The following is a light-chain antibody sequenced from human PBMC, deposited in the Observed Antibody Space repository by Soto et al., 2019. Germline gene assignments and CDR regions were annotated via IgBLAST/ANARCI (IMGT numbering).Light chain of an antibody. CDR1: QSISSN. CDR3: QQYNDWPPIT. Sequence: EIVMTQSPATLSVSPGEGATLSCRASQSISSNLAWYQQKPGQAPRLVIFDASTRATGIPDRFTGRGSGKEFTLTISSLQSEDSAVYFCQQYNDWPPITFGGGTKVDIK. V-gene: IGKV3-15*01. CDR2: DAS. J-gene: IGKJ4*01.